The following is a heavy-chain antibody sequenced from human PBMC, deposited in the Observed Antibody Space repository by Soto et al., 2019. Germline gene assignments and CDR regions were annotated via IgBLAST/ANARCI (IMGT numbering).Heavy chain of an antibody. CDR2: IYYSGST. V-gene: IGHV4-59*01. J-gene: IGHJ5*02. Sequence: PSDTLSLTCTVSGGSISSYYWSWIRQPPGKGLEWIGYIYYSGSTNYNPSLKSRVTISVDTSKNQFSLKLSSVTAADTAVYYCARPHGGSSGWDNWFDPWGQGTLVTVSS. CDR1: GGSISSYY. D-gene: IGHD6-25*01. CDR3: ARPHGGSSGWDNWFDP.